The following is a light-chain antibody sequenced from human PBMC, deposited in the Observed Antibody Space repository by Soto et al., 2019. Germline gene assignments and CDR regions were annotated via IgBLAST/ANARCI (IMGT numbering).Light chain of an antibody. J-gene: IGKJ4*01. Sequence: MTQSPSTLSASVGDRAAVSCRASQSLSSNLAWYQQKPGQAPRLLIYGASTRPTGIPARFSGSGSGTEFTLTISSLQSEDFAVYYCQQYNDWPLTFGGGTKVDI. CDR2: GAS. V-gene: IGKV3D-15*01. CDR1: QSLSSN. CDR3: QQYNDWPLT.